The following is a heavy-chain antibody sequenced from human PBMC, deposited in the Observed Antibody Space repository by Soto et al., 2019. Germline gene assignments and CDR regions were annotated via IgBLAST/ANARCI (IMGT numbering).Heavy chain of an antibody. V-gene: IGHV3-66*01. CDR2: ISNDGDT. CDR1: GLIVTSSY. J-gene: IGHJ3*02. Sequence: EVLLVESGGGFVQPGGSLRLSCAASGLIVTSSYMYWVRQAPGKGLGWVEVISNDGDTHYADSLRCRFGLSRDISTNTRHLQMSSLRVEDTAVYYCAREDRYCRGSSFSITGDAFDIWGQGTMVTVSS. CDR3: AREDRYCRGSSFSITGDAFDI. D-gene: IGHD2-15*01.